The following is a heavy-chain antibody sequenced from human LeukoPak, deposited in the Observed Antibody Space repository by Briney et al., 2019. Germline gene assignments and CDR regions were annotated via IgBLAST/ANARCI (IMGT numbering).Heavy chain of an antibody. Sequence: PSETLSLTCTVSGGSISRTTYYWGWIRQPPGKGLEWIGSVYDSGTTYYSPSLRSRVTIFVDTSKNQFSLKLSSVIAADTAVYYCARQFRKFGEFSPSGWFDPWSQGTLVTVSS. CDR2: VYDSGTT. J-gene: IGHJ5*02. CDR1: GGSISRTTYY. D-gene: IGHD3-10*01. CDR3: ARQFRKFGEFSPSGWFDP. V-gene: IGHV4-39*01.